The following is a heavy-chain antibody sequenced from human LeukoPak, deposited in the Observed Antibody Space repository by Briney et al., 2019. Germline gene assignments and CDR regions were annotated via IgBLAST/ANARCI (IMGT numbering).Heavy chain of an antibody. CDR1: GFTFSSYW. CDR2: IKQDGSEK. D-gene: IGHD3-3*01. V-gene: IGHV3-7*01. J-gene: IGHJ4*02. Sequence: GGSLRLSCAASGFTFSSYWMSWVRQAPGKGLEWVANIKQDGSEKYYVDSVKGRFTISRDNAKNSLYLQMNSLRAEDTAVYYCAREGEDDFWSGYPTLTHRVFDYWGQGTLVTVSS. CDR3: AREGEDDFWSGYPTLTHRVFDY.